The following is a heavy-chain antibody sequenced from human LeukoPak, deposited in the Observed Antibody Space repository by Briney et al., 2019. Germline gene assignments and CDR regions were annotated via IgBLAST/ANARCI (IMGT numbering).Heavy chain of an antibody. CDR1: GFTFSSYA. J-gene: IGHJ4*02. Sequence: GGSLRLSCAASGFTFSSYAMSWVRQAPGKGLEWVSAISGSGGSTYYADSVRGRFTISRDNSKNTLYLQMNTLTVEDTAVYHCAGGVSSRLLDYWGRGTLVTVSS. CDR3: AGGVSSRLLDY. CDR2: ISGSGGST. D-gene: IGHD3-10*01. V-gene: IGHV3-23*01.